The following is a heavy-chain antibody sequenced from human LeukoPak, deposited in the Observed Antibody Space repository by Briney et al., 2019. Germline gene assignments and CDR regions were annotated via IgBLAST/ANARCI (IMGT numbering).Heavy chain of an antibody. Sequence: ASVKASCKVSGYTLTELSMHWVRQAPGKGLEWMGGSDPEDGETIYAQKFQGRVTMTEDTSTDTAYMELSSLRSEDTAVYYCAGAMTHRYYFDYWGQGTLVTVSS. CDR2: SDPEDGET. J-gene: IGHJ4*02. V-gene: IGHV1-24*01. D-gene: IGHD2-2*01. CDR1: GYTLTELS. CDR3: AGAMTHRYYFDY.